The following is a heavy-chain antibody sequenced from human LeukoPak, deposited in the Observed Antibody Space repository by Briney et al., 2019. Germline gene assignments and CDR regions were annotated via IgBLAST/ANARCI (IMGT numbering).Heavy chain of an antibody. CDR1: GYTLTELS. CDR3: ATDIAAAGRPFDY. V-gene: IGHV1-24*01. CDR2: FDPEDGET. Sequence: GASVKVSCKVSGYTLTELSMHWVRQAPGKGLEWMGGFDPEDGETIYAQEFQGRVTMTEDTSTDTAYMELSSLRSEDTAVYYCATDIAAAGRPFDYWGQGTLVTVSS. J-gene: IGHJ4*02. D-gene: IGHD6-13*01.